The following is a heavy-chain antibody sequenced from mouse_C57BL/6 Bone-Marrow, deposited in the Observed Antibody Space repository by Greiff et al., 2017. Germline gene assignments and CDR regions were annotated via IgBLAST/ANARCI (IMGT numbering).Heavy chain of an antibody. V-gene: IGHV5-9-1*02. Sequence: EVQVVESGEGLVKPGGSLKLSCAASGFTFSSYAMSWVRQTPEKRLEWVAYISSGGDYIYYADTVKGRFTISRDNARNTLYLQMSSLKSEDTAMYYCTRDCGYPPWFAYWGQGTLVTVSA. CDR1: GFTFSSYA. CDR2: ISSGGDYI. D-gene: IGHD2-2*01. CDR3: TRDCGYPPWFAY. J-gene: IGHJ3*01.